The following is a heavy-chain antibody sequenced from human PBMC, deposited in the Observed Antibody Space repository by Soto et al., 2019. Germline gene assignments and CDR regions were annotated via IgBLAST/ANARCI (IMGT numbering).Heavy chain of an antibody. CDR2: IYYSGST. CDR3: ARAYFWSGRWFDP. Sequence: SETLSLTCTVSGGSISIGGYYWSCIRQHPGKGLEWIGYIYYSGSTYYNPSLKSRVTISVDTSKNQFSLKLSSVTAADTAVYYCARAYFWSGRWFDPWGQGTLVTVSS. J-gene: IGHJ5*02. CDR1: GGSISIGGYY. V-gene: IGHV4-31*03. D-gene: IGHD3-3*01.